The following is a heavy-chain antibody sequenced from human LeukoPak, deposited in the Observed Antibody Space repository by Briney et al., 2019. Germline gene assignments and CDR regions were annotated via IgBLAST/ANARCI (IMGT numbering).Heavy chain of an antibody. Sequence: GGSLRLSCAASGFTVSDYYMSWVRQAPGKGLEWVSLIHSGGTTYYTDSVKGRFTISRDNSKNTLYRQMNSLTIEDTAVYYCAFGRYPFDYWGQGTLVTVSS. V-gene: IGHV3-66*01. J-gene: IGHJ4*02. CDR1: GFTVSDYY. CDR3: AFGRYPFDY. CDR2: IHSGGTT. D-gene: IGHD3-16*02.